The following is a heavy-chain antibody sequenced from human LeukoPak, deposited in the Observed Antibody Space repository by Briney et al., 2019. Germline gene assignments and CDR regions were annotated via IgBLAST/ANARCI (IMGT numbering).Heavy chain of an antibody. D-gene: IGHD3-22*01. Sequence: PGGSLRLSCAASGFSFSSYSMNWVRQAPGKGLEWVSYITSSSNAIYYADSVKGRFTISRDNAKNSLYLQMNSLRAEDTAVYYCARISGSSGYPFDYWGQGTLVSVSS. CDR1: GFSFSSYS. J-gene: IGHJ4*02. V-gene: IGHV3-48*01. CDR2: ITSSSNAI. CDR3: ARISGSSGYPFDY.